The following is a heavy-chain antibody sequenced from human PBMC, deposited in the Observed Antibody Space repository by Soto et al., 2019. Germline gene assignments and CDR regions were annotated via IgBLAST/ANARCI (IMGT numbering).Heavy chain of an antibody. V-gene: IGHV1-3*01. Sequence: GASVKVSCKASGYTFTSYAMHWVRQAPGQRLERMGWINAGNGNTKYSQKFQGRVTITRDTSASTAYMELSSLRAEDTAVYYCARDIVVVVAEPTDDYYYYGMDVWGQGTTVTVSS. CDR3: ARDIVVVVAEPTDDYYYYGMDV. J-gene: IGHJ6*02. CDR1: GYTFTSYA. D-gene: IGHD2-15*01. CDR2: INAGNGNT.